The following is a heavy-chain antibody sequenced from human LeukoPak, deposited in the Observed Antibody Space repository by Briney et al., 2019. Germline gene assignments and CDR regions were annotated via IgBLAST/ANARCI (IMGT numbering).Heavy chain of an antibody. V-gene: IGHV3-21*01. Sequence: PGGSLRLSCAASGFTFSSYSMNWVRQAPGKGPEWVSSISSSSSYIYYADSVKGRFTISRDNAKNSLYLQMNSLRAEDTAVYYCARVPDSHIMITFGGVIAPLFDYWGQGTLVTVSS. CDR3: ARVPDSHIMITFGGVIAPLFDY. D-gene: IGHD3-16*02. J-gene: IGHJ4*02. CDR2: ISSSSSYI. CDR1: GFTFSSYS.